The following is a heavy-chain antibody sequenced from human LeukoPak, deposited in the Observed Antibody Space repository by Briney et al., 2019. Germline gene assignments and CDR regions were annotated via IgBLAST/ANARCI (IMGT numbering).Heavy chain of an antibody. CDR1: GFTVSSNY. Sequence: WGSLRLSCAASGFTVSSNYMSWVRQAPGKGLEGVSIIYSDGNTYYADSVNGRFIVSSDNSNTTQYLQMRSRRADDAADYCGGRRGFGYGSPFDYWGQGTLVTVSS. J-gene: IGHJ4*02. CDR3: GRRGFGYGSPFDY. CDR2: IYSDGNT. D-gene: IGHD5-18*01. V-gene: IGHV3-53*01.